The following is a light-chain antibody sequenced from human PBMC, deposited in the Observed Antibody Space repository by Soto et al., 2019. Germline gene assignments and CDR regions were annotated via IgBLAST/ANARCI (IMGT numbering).Light chain of an antibody. Sequence: DIQMTQSPSTLSASVGDRVTITCRASQSIRNWLAWYQQKPGKAPKLLIYKASSLQSGVPSRFSGGGSETEFPLTISSLQPDDFATYYCQQYNSYPYTFGQGTKLEIK. J-gene: IGKJ2*01. CDR2: KAS. CDR3: QQYNSYPYT. V-gene: IGKV1-5*03. CDR1: QSIRNW.